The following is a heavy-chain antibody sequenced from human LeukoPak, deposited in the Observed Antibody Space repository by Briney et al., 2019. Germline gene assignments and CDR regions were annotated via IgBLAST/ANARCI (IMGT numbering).Heavy chain of an antibody. D-gene: IGHD3-22*01. CDR2: VVHSGST. J-gene: IGHJ4*02. CDR3: ARRDYYDNSDDNYHSFEY. V-gene: IGHV4-4*02. CDR1: GGSISSNKW. Sequence: SGTLSLTCAVSGGSISSNKWWSWLRQAPGKGLEWLGEVVHSGSTNYNPSLKSRVTISVDKSKNQFSLRLNSVTAADTAVYYCARRDYYDNSDDNYHSFEYWGQGTLVTVSS.